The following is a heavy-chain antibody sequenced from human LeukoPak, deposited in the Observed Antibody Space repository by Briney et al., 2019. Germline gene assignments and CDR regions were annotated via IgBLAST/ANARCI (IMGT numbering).Heavy chain of an antibody. V-gene: IGHV1-69*06. CDR3: ARDYNGLRDYASYFQH. CDR2: IIPIFGTA. Sequence: GASVKVSCKASGGTFSSYAISWVRQAPGPGLEWMGGIIPIFGTANYAQKFQGRVTITADKSTSTAYMELSSLRSEDTAVYYCARDYNGLRDYASYFQHWGQGTLVSVSS. D-gene: IGHD4-17*01. CDR1: GGTFSSYA. J-gene: IGHJ1*01.